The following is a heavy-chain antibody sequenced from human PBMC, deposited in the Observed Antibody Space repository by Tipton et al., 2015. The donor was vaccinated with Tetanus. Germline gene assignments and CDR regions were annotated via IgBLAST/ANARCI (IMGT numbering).Heavy chain of an antibody. CDR2: IYHSGTT. V-gene: IGHV4-31*03. J-gene: IGHJ2*01. CDR1: GDSISGRNVY. CDR3: ARAVPLQWSSRYFDL. D-gene: IGHD2-15*01. Sequence: TLSLTCTVSGDSISGRNVYWGWIRQHPGKGLEWIGYIYHSGTTHYNSSLKSRVAMSVDTSKNQFSLKLNSMTPADAAVYYCARAVPLQWSSRYFDLWGRGTLVTVSS.